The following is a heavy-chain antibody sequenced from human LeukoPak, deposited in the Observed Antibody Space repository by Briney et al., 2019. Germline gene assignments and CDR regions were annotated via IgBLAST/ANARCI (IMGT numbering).Heavy chain of an antibody. Sequence: GGSLRLSCAASGFTFSSYGMPWIRQAPGRGLEWVAYIQYSGGIRKYADSVKGRFTISRDNSKNTLLLQMNTLKTKDTAVYYCAKKRPGDGDIFDYWGQGTLLTVSS. CDR2: IQYSGGIR. CDR3: AKKRPGDGDIFDY. J-gene: IGHJ4*02. V-gene: IGHV3-30*02. D-gene: IGHD2-21*02. CDR1: GFTFSSYG.